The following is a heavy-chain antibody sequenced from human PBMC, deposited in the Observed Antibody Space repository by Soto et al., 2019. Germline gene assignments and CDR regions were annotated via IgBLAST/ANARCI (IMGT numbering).Heavy chain of an antibody. J-gene: IGHJ5*02. D-gene: IGHD3-10*01. Sequence: WTWIRQHPGKGLEWIGYIYYSGVTYYNPSLKSRVTISVDTSKNQFSLKLSSVTAADTAVYYCARDLWGRGSGRFDPWGQGTLVTVSS. V-gene: IGHV4-31*02. CDR3: ARDLWGRGSGRFDP. CDR2: IYYSGVT.